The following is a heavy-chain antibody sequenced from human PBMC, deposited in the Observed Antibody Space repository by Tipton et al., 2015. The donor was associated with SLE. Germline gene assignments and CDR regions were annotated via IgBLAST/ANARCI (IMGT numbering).Heavy chain of an antibody. Sequence: TLSLTCAVSNFAITSGYYWSWLRQSPGKGLEWIGSIYHSGSTNYNPSLKSRVTISLDTSKNHFSLKLSSVTAADTAVYYCARDEIDGFDIWGQGTMVTVSS. J-gene: IGHJ3*02. D-gene: IGHD5-24*01. CDR1: NFAITSGYY. V-gene: IGHV4-38-2*01. CDR3: ARDEIDGFDI. CDR2: IYHSGST.